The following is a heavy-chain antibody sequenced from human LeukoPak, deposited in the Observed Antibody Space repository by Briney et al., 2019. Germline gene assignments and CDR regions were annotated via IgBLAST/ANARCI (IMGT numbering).Heavy chain of an antibody. Sequence: GGSLRLSCAASGFTFSTYAMSWVRKAPGKGLEWVSAITGSGDNTYYADSVKGRFTISRDNSKNTMYLQMNSLRAEGTAVYYCAKGNIGYYYDYWGQGTLVTVSS. D-gene: IGHD3-22*01. CDR3: AKGNIGYYYDY. CDR1: GFTFSTYA. CDR2: ITGSGDNT. V-gene: IGHV3-23*01. J-gene: IGHJ4*02.